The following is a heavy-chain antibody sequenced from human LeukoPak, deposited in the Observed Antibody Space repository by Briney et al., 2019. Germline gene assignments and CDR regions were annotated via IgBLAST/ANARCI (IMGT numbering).Heavy chain of an antibody. CDR2: IYYSGST. CDR3: AREDGAHFDY. J-gene: IGHJ4*02. V-gene: IGHV4-61*08. CDR1: GFSLSTSGVG. Sequence: SGPTLVKPTQTLTLTCTFSGFSLSTSGVGEGWIRQPPGKGLEWIGYIYYSGSTNYNPSLKSRVTISVDTSKNQFSLKLSSVTAADTAVYYCAREDGAHFDYWGQGTLVTVSS. D-gene: IGHD1-26*01.